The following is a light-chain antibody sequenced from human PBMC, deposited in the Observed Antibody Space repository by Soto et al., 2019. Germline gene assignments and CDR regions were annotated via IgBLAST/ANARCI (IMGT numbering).Light chain of an antibody. CDR3: SSYTGSSTYV. CDR1: SSDVGGYNY. V-gene: IGLV2-14*01. Sequence: QSALTQPASVSGSPGQSSTISCTGTSSDVGGYNYVSWYQQYPGKAPKLMIYDVSNRPSGVSNRFSGSKSGNTASLTISGLQAEDESDYYCSSYTGSSTYVFGTGTKLTVL. CDR2: DVS. J-gene: IGLJ1*01.